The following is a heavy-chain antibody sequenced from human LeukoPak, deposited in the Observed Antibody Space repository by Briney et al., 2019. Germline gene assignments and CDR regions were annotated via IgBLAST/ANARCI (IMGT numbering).Heavy chain of an antibody. D-gene: IGHD3-10*01. Sequence: NPSETLSLTCAVSGYSISSGYYWGWIRQPPGKGLEWIGSIYHSGSTYYNPSLKSRVTISVDTSRNQFSLKLSSVTAADTAVYYCARGDGAADAFDIWGQGTMVTVSS. CDR2: IYHSGST. CDR1: GYSISSGYY. J-gene: IGHJ3*02. CDR3: ARGDGAADAFDI. V-gene: IGHV4-38-2*01.